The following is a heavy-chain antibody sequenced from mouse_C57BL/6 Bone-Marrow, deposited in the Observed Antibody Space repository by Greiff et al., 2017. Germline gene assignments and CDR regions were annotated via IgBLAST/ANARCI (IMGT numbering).Heavy chain of an antibody. Sequence: EVMLVESGGGLVQPGGSLNLSCAASGFTFSDYYMYWVRQTPEKRLEWVTDFSNGGGSTYSPDTVKGRFTISRDNAKNTLNMQMSGLKSEDTAMYDCATGSSYGGYFDYWGQGTTLTVSS. CDR1: GFTFSDYY. V-gene: IGHV5-12*01. CDR2: FSNGGGST. D-gene: IGHD1-1*01. J-gene: IGHJ2*01. CDR3: ATGSSYGGYFDY.